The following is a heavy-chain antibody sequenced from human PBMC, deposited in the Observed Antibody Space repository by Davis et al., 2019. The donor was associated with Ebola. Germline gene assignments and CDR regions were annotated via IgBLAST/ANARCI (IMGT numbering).Heavy chain of an antibody. CDR1: GYTFTSYG. V-gene: IGHV1-2*06. D-gene: IGHD1-26*01. J-gene: IGHJ3*02. Sequence: AASVKVSCKASGYTFTSYGITWVRQAPGQGLEWMGRINPNSGGTNYAQKFQGRVTMTRDTSISTAYMELSRLRSDDTAVYYCAREGRPSNDAFDIWGQGTMVTVSS. CDR3: AREGRPSNDAFDI. CDR2: INPNSGGT.